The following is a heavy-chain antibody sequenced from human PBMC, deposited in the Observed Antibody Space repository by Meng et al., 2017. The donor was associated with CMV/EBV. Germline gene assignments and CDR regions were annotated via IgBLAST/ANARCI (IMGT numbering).Heavy chain of an antibody. CDR3: ARVLLIDYYDSSGFFDY. J-gene: IGHJ4*02. Sequence: QLQLQESGPGLVKPSETLSLTCTGPGGSISSSSYYWGWIRQPPGKGLEWIGSIYYSGSTYYNPSLKSRVTISVDTSKNQFSLKLSSVTAADTAVYYCARVLLIDYYDSSGFFDYWGQGTLVTVSS. CDR2: IYYSGST. V-gene: IGHV4-39*07. CDR1: GGSISSSSYY. D-gene: IGHD3-22*01.